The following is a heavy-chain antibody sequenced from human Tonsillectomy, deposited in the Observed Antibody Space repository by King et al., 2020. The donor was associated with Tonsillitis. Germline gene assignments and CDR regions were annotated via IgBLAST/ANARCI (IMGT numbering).Heavy chain of an antibody. J-gene: IGHJ4*02. CDR1: GFTFSKYA. CDR2: ITGSGSNS. CDR3: NTRGYSDSRGDNYFHY. D-gene: IGHD3-22*01. Sequence: VQLVDSGGGLAQPGGSVRLTCVVSGFTFSKYAMHWVRQAPGKGLEWVSRITGSGSNSYYADSVKGRFTISRDNSRNTVYLQMNSLRDDDTASYYCNTRGYSDSRGDNYFHYWGQGTLVTVSS. V-gene: IGHV3-23*04.